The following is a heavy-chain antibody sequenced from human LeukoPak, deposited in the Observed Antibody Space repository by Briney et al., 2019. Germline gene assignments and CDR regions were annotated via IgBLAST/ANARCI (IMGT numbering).Heavy chain of an antibody. Sequence: PGGSLRLSCAASGFTFSSYSMNWVRQAPGKGLEWVANIKQDGSEKYYVDSVKGRFTISRDNAKNSLYLQMNSLRAEDTAVYYCARGTPFGGYWGRGTLVTVSS. D-gene: IGHD3-16*01. CDR2: IKQDGSEK. J-gene: IGHJ4*02. CDR1: GFTFSSYS. V-gene: IGHV3-7*03. CDR3: ARGTPFGGY.